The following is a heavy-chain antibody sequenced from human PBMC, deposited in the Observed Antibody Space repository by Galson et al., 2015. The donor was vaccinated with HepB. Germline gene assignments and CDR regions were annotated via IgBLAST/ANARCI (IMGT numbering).Heavy chain of an antibody. CDR1: GFTFSDYY. Sequence: SLRLSCAASGFTFSDYYMSWIRQAPGKGLEWVSNIGSSGSIIDYVDSVKGRFTISRDNAKNSLYLQMNSLRAEDTAVYYCARYSSGWFDPHYYYYYGMDVWGQGTTVTVSS. J-gene: IGHJ6*02. D-gene: IGHD6-19*01. CDR2: IGSSGSII. V-gene: IGHV3-11*01. CDR3: ARYSSGWFDPHYYYYYGMDV.